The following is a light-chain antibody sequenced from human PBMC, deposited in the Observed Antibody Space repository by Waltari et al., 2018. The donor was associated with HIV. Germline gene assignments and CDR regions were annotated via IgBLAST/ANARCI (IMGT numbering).Light chain of an antibody. J-gene: IGLJ3*02. CDR3: YSAADNNLGV. Sequence: SYELTQPPSVSVSPGQPARIPCSGDVLAKKYARWFQQKPGQAPVLVIYKDSERPSGIPERFSGSSLGTTVTLTISGAQVEDEADYYCYSAADNNLGVFGGGTKLTVL. V-gene: IGLV3-27*01. CDR1: VLAKKY. CDR2: KDS.